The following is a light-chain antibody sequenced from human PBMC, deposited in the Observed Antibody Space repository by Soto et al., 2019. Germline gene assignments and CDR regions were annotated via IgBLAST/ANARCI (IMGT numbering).Light chain of an antibody. Sequence: QSALTQPASVSGSPGQSITISCTGTSSDVGGFNYVSWYQQHPGKAPKLMIYVVNNRPSGVSNRFSGSKSGNTASLTISGLQAEDEADYYCSSYTSSSTFYVFGSGTKLTVL. CDR2: VVN. V-gene: IGLV2-14*01. CDR3: SSYTSSSTFYV. J-gene: IGLJ1*01. CDR1: SSDVGGFNY.